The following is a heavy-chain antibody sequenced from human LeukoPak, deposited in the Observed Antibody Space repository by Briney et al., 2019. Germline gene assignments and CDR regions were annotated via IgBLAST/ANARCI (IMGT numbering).Heavy chain of an antibody. D-gene: IGHD2-21*02. J-gene: IGHJ4*02. CDR1: GFTFSTYW. CDR3: ATDRDNSDWQKRFDS. CDR2: INQDASEI. Sequence: PGGSLRLSCAASGFTFSTYWMNWYRQAPGKGLEWVGNINQDASEINYVDSVRGRSTVSRDNAKNSLHLQMNSLRAEDTAVYYCATDRDNSDWQKRFDSWGQGTLVTVSS. V-gene: IGHV3-7*01.